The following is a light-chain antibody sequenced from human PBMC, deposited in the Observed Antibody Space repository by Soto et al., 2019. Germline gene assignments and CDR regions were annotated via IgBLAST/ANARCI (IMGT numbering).Light chain of an antibody. Sequence: IVLTKSPSSVLLGQGEGVAVSCRGSQSISTTYLAWYQHKPGQAPSLLIYGASSRATGIPDRFSVSGSGTNFSLTIRRLEPEDFAVYYCQQSGGSTRTFGQGTKVDIK. CDR3: QQSGGSTRT. J-gene: IGKJ1*01. V-gene: IGKV3-20*01. CDR2: GAS. CDR1: QSISTTY.